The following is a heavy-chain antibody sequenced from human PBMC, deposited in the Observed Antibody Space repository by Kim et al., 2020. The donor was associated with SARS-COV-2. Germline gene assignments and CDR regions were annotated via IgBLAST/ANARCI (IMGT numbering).Heavy chain of an antibody. V-gene: IGHV4-59*01. D-gene: IGHD1-26*01. J-gene: IGHJ3*02. CDR3: ARVPLVGATDAFDI. Sequence: NPSLKSRVTISVDTSKNQFSLKLSSVTAADTAVYYCARVPLVGATDAFDIWGQGTMVTVSS.